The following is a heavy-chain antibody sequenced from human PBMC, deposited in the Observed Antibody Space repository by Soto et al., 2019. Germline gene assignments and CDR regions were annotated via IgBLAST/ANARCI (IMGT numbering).Heavy chain of an antibody. CDR1: GFTFTSPA. J-gene: IGHJ6*02. Sequence: ASVKVSCKASGFTFTSPAMQWVRQARGQRLEWIGWIVVGSGNTNYAQKFQERVTITRDMSTSTAYMELSSLRSEDTAVYYCAADRQAPSGYDYYGMDVWGQGTTVTVSS. CDR2: IVVGSGNT. V-gene: IGHV1-58*02. CDR3: AADRQAPSGYDYYGMDV. D-gene: IGHD1-26*01.